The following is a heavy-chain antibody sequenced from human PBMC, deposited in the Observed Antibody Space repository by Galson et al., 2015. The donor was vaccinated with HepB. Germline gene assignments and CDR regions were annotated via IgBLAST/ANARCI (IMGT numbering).Heavy chain of an antibody. Sequence: SLRLSCAASGFTFSSYAMHWVRQAPGKGLEWVAVISYDGSNKYYADSVKGRFTISRDNSKNTLYLQMNSLRAEDTAVYYCARDYAAAGTRDENYYYYYGMDVWGQGTTVTVSS. V-gene: IGHV3-30*04. D-gene: IGHD6-13*01. CDR2: ISYDGSNK. CDR3: ARDYAAAGTRDENYYYYYGMDV. J-gene: IGHJ6*02. CDR1: GFTFSSYA.